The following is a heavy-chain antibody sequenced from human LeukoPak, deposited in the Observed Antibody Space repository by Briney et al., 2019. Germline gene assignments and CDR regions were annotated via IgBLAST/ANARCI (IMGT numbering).Heavy chain of an antibody. CDR3: AKDPFIAVVPAVDVDTEDNFDY. CDR2: ISGSGGST. V-gene: IGHV3-23*01. CDR1: GFTFSSYA. D-gene: IGHD2-2*01. J-gene: IGHJ4*02. Sequence: GGSLRLSCAASGFTFSSYAMSWVRQAPGKGLEWVSAISGSGGSTYYADSVKGRFTISRDNSKNTLYLQMNSLRAEDTAVYYCAKDPFIAVVPAVDVDTEDNFDYWGQGTLVTVSS.